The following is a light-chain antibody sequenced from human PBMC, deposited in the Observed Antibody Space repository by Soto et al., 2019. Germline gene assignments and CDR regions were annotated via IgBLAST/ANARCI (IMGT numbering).Light chain of an antibody. CDR1: QSVSSN. J-gene: IGKJ2*01. V-gene: IGKV3-15*01. CDR3: QQYNKWPLYT. Sequence: EIVMTQSPATLSVSPGERATLSCRASQSVSSNVAWYQQKPGQAPRLLIYGASIRATGIPARFSGSGSATEFTLTISSLQSEDFAIYYCQQYNKWPLYTFGQGTKLEIK. CDR2: GAS.